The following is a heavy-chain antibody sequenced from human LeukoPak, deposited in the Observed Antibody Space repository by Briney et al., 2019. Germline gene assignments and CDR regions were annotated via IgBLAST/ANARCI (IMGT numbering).Heavy chain of an antibody. CDR3: ARDPPEISGNYYTPFDY. J-gene: IGHJ4*02. V-gene: IGHV3-48*03. CDR1: GFTFSSYE. D-gene: IGHD1-26*01. CDR2: IRYSSSTI. Sequence: PGESLRLSCAASGFTFSSYEMNWVRQAPGKGLEWVPYIRYSSSTIYYAESVKGRFTISRDSAKNSVFLQMNSLGPEDTAGYYCARDPPEISGNYYTPFDYGGQGTLVSVSS.